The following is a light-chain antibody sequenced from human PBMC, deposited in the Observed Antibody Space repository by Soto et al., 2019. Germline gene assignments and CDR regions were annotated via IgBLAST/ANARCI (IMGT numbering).Light chain of an antibody. J-gene: IGLJ2*01. CDR3: CSYTGSGPHVV. CDR1: TSDVGSYNL. V-gene: IGLV2-23*01. Sequence: QSALTQPASVSGSPGQSITISCTGTTSDVGSYNLVSWYQHHPGKAPKLMLYEGSKRPSGVSNRFSGSKSGNTASLTISGLQTEDEADYYCCSYTGSGPHVVFGGGTKLTVL. CDR2: EGS.